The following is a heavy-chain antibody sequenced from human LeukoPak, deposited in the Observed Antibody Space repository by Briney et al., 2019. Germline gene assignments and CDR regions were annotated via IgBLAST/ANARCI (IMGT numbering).Heavy chain of an antibody. CDR2: INTNTGNP. CDR3: ASSPPYDAFDI. J-gene: IGHJ3*02. Sequence: ASVKVSCKASGYTFTSHAMNWVRQAPGQGLEWMGWINTNTGNPTYAQGFTGRFVSSLDTSVSTAYLQISSLNAEDTAVHYCASSPPYDAFDIWGQGTMVTVSS. D-gene: IGHD1-14*01. V-gene: IGHV7-4-1*02. CDR1: GYTFTSHA.